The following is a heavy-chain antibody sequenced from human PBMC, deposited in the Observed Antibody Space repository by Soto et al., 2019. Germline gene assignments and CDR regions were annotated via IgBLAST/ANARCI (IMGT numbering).Heavy chain of an antibody. J-gene: IGHJ3*01. CDR2: INPAHGNT. V-gene: IGHV1-3*05. Sequence: QVQFVQSGAEEKKPGASVRVSCKASGYIFPNYAIHWVRQAPGQRLEWMGWINPAHGNTKYSQNFQDRITISRDTSANTAYMEMSSLTSEDTAVYYCGRGPYSSGWYGAVDFWGQGTIVTVSS. CDR1: GYIFPNYA. CDR3: GRGPYSSGWYGAVDF. D-gene: IGHD6-19*01.